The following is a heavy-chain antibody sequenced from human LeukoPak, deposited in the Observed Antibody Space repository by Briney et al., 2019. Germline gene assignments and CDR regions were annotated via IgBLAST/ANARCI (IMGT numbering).Heavy chain of an antibody. Sequence: GGSLRLSCAASGFIFSNYHMNWVRQAPEKGLEWVSYISSGSGTISYADSVKGRFTISRDNAKNSLYLQMNSLRAEDTAVYYCAREGPRGNSQFDYWGQGTLVTVSS. CDR2: ISSGSGTI. J-gene: IGHJ4*02. CDR1: GFIFSNYH. V-gene: IGHV3-48*01. CDR3: AREGPRGNSQFDY. D-gene: IGHD4-23*01.